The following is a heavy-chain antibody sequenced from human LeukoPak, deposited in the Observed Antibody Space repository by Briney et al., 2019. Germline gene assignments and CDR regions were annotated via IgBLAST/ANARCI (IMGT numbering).Heavy chain of an antibody. V-gene: IGHV3-48*01. CDR2: INLNSRTT. Sequence: PGGSLRLSCAASGFTFSTYGMNWVRQAPGKGLEWVSYINLNSRTTDYADSVRGRFTISRDNAWSSLYLQMNSLRVEDTAVYYCARGGAARPDYWGQGTLVTVFS. J-gene: IGHJ4*02. D-gene: IGHD6-6*01. CDR1: GFTFSTYG. CDR3: ARGGAARPDY.